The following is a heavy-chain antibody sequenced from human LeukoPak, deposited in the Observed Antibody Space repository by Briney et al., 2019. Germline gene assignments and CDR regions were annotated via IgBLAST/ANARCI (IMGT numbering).Heavy chain of an antibody. CDR1: GGSISSYY. Sequence: SETLSLTCTVSGGSISSYYWSWIRQPPGKGLEWIGYIYYSGSTNYNPSLKSRVTISVDTSKNQFSLKLSSVAAADTAVYYCARDRIVGATIDYWGQGTLVTVSS. D-gene: IGHD1-26*01. CDR3: ARDRIVGATIDY. V-gene: IGHV4-59*01. J-gene: IGHJ4*02. CDR2: IYYSGST.